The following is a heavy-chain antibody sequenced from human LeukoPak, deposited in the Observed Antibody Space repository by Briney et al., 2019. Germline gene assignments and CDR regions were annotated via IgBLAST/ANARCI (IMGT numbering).Heavy chain of an antibody. J-gene: IGHJ4*02. V-gene: IGHV3-30*02. Sequence: GGSLRLSCAASGFTFSSYGIHWVRQAPGKGLEWVAFIRYDGSNKYYADSVKGRFTISRDNSKNTVYLQMSSLRADDTAVYYCARRTDYDSSAYGYWGQGTLVTVSS. CDR1: GFTFSSYG. D-gene: IGHD3-22*01. CDR2: IRYDGSNK. CDR3: ARRTDYDSSAYGY.